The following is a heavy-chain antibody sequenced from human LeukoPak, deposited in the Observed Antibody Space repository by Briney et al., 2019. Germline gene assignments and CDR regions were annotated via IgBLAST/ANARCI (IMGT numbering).Heavy chain of an antibody. D-gene: IGHD2-2*01. V-gene: IGHV1-2*04. Sequence: ASVRVSCKASGYTFTGYYMHWVRQAPGQGLEWMGWINPNSGGTNYAQKFQGWVTMTRDTSISTAYMELSRLRSDDTAVYYCARGGDCSSISCRIFDYWGQGTLVTVSS. CDR1: GYTFTGYY. CDR2: INPNSGGT. J-gene: IGHJ4*02. CDR3: ARGGDCSSISCRIFDY.